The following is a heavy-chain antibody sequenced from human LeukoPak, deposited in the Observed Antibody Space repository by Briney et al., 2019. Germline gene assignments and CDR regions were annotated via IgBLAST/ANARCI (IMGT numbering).Heavy chain of an antibody. D-gene: IGHD6-19*01. J-gene: IGHJ4*02. CDR3: ARDNSPKYSSGWYDYGY. CDR1: GFTFSSYS. CDR2: VSSSSSYM. Sequence: GGSLRLSCAASGFTFSSYSMNWVRQAPGKGLEWVSSVSSSSSYMYYADSVKGRFTISRDNAKNSLYLQMNSLRAEDTAVYYCARDNSPKYSSGWYDYGYWGQGTLVTLSS. V-gene: IGHV3-21*01.